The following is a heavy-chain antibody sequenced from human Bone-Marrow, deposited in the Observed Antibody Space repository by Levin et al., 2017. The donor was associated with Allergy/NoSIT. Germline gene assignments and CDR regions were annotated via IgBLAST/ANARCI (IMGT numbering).Heavy chain of an antibody. CDR2: IYHSGRT. J-gene: IGHJ4*02. CDR3: ARSGDSYGDYGY. CDR1: GGSISSINW. V-gene: IGHV4-4*02. D-gene: IGHD4-17*01. Sequence: SETLSLTCAVSGGSISSINWWTWLRQPPGKGLEWIGEIYHSGRTNYNPSLKTRITISVDKSKNQFSLKMNSVTAADTALYYCARSGDSYGDYGYWGQGILVSVSS.